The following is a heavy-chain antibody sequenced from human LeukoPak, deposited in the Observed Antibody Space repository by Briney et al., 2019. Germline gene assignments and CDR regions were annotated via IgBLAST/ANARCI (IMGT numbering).Heavy chain of an antibody. J-gene: IGHJ3*02. CDR3: ARAPYYDSSGYCDAFDI. CDR1: GGSISSGGYY. Sequence: SETLSLTCTVSGGSISSGGYYWSWIHQHPGKGLEWIGYIYYSGSTYYNPSLKSRVTISVDTSKNQFSLKLSSVTAADTTVYYCARAPYYDSSGYCDAFDIWGQGTMVTVSS. V-gene: IGHV4-31*03. CDR2: IYYSGST. D-gene: IGHD3-22*01.